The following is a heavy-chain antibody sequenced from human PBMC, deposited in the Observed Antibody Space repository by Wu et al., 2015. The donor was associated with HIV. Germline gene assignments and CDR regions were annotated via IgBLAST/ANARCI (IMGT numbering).Heavy chain of an antibody. D-gene: IGHD3-10*01. CDR2: MNPNSGNT. CDR1: GYTFTSYD. CDR3: ARGLELWFGELSWGMDV. J-gene: IGHJ6*02. Sequence: QVQLVQSGAEVKKPGASVKVSCKASGYTFTSYDINWVRQATGQGLEWMGWMNPNSGNTGYAQKFQGRVTMTRNTSISTAYMELSSLRSEDTAVYYCARGLELWFGELSWGMDVWGQGTTVTVSS. V-gene: IGHV1-8*01.